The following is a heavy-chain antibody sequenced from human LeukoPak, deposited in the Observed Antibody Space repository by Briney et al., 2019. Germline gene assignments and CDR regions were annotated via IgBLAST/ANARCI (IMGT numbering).Heavy chain of an antibody. Sequence: GGSLRLSCAASGFTFSNYGMGWVRQAPGKGLEWIASISGSGGSTVYLDSVKGRFTISRDNSKNTLYMQMNSLRVEDTAVYYCVRGCTSTSCYDYWGQGTLVTVSS. V-gene: IGHV3-23*01. D-gene: IGHD2-2*01. J-gene: IGHJ4*02. CDR1: GFTFSNYG. CDR3: VRGCTSTSCYDY. CDR2: ISGSGGST.